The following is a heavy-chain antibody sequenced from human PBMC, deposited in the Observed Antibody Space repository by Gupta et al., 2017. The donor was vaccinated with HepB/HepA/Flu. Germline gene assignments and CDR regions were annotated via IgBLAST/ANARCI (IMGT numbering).Heavy chain of an antibody. Sequence: QVQLVQSGAEVKKPGASVKVSCKFSGYILTDLSIHWVRQAPGKGLEWMGGFDPEDAETVYAQTFQGRVAMTEDTSTDTAYMELSSLRSDDTAVYYCATSGVLPAAIGYFDVWGRGTLVTVSS. CDR3: ATSGVLPAAIGYFDV. V-gene: IGHV1-24*01. J-gene: IGHJ2*01. CDR1: GYILTDLS. CDR2: FDPEDAET. D-gene: IGHD2-2*01.